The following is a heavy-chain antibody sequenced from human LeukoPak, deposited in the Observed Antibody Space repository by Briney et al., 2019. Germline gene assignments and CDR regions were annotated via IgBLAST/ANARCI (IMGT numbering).Heavy chain of an antibody. CDR2: VNPNSHNT. CDR3: ARALYVWGSYRYRGHFDY. CDR1: GYTFTGYY. D-gene: IGHD3-16*02. J-gene: IGHJ4*02. V-gene: IGHV1-8*02. Sequence: ASVKVSCKASGYTFTGYYMHWVRQAPGQGLEWMGWVNPNSHNTTFAQKFQGRVTLTTNTSISTAYMELSSLGSEDTAIYFCARALYVWGSYRYRGHFDYWGQGTLVTVSA.